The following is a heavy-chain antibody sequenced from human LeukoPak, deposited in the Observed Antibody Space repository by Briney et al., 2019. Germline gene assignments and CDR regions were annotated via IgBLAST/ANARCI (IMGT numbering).Heavy chain of an antibody. CDR3: ARDLPHTVPFDY. CDR1: GFTFSSYA. J-gene: IGHJ4*02. Sequence: GGSLRLSCAASGFTFSSYAMHWVRQAPGKGLEWVAFIRYDGSNKYYTDSVKGRFTISRDNSKNTLYLQMNSLRAEDTAVYYCARDLPHTVPFDYWGQGTLVTVSS. CDR2: IRYDGSNK. D-gene: IGHD4-17*01. V-gene: IGHV3-30*02.